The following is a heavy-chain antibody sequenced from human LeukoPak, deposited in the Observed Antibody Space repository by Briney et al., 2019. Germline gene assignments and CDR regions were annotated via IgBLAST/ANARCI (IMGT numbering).Heavy chain of an antibody. D-gene: IGHD3-9*01. Sequence: SETLSLTCTVSGGSISSYYWSWIRQPPGKGLEWIGYIYYSGSTNHNPSLKSRVTISVDTSKNQFSLKLSSVTAADTAVYYCARGTYDILTGYQNWFDPWGQGTLVTVSS. J-gene: IGHJ5*02. CDR1: GGSISSYY. CDR3: ARGTYDILTGYQNWFDP. V-gene: IGHV4-59*12. CDR2: IYYSGST.